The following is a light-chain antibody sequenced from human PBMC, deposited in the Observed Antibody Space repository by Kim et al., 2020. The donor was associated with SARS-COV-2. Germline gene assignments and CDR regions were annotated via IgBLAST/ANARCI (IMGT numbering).Light chain of an antibody. CDR1: KLGDKY. CDR3: QAWDSDTEV. Sequence: SCELTQPPSVSVPPGQTASITCSGDKLGDKYVSWYQQKPGQSPVLVIYEDTKRPSGIPERFSGSNSGNTATLTISGTQTTDEADYYCQAWDSDTEVFGGGTQLTVL. CDR2: EDT. V-gene: IGLV3-1*01. J-gene: IGLJ3*02.